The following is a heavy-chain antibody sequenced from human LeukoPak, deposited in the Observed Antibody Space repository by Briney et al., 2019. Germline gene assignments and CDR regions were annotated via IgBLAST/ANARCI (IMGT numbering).Heavy chain of an antibody. D-gene: IGHD6-19*01. V-gene: IGHV3-48*01. J-gene: IGHJ6*04. CDR3: ARYFGSGWDMDV. CDR2: ISSSSSTI. CDR1: GFTFSSYS. Sequence: GGSLRLSCAASGFTFSSYSMNWVRQAPGRGLEWVSYISSSSSTIYYADSVKGRFTISRDNAKNSLYLQMNSLRAEDTAVYYCARYFGSGWDMDVWGKGTTVTVSS.